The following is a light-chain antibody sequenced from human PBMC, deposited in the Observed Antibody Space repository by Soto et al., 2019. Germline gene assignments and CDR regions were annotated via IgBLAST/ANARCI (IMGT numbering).Light chain of an antibody. CDR1: RANIGSNT. Sequence: QSVLTQPPSASGTPGQRVTISWSGSRANIGSNTVNWYQQLPGTAPQLLIYSNNQRPSGVPDRFSGSKSGTSASLAISGLQSEDEAEYYCAAWDDSLNGVVFGGGTKLTVL. CDR3: AAWDDSLNGVV. V-gene: IGLV1-44*01. J-gene: IGLJ2*01. CDR2: SNN.